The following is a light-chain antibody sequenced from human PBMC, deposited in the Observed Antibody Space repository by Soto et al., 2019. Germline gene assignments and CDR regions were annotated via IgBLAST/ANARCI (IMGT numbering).Light chain of an antibody. V-gene: IGKV1-39*01. CDR2: AAS. Sequence: DIQMTQSPSYLSASVGDRVTITCRASQSISSSLNWYQQKPGKAPKLLIYAASSLQSGVRSRFIGSGSGTVLTLTISRLQPENFESYSSQRSYSTLRSFGGGTKVDSK. J-gene: IGKJ4*01. CDR3: QRSYSTLRS. CDR1: QSISSS.